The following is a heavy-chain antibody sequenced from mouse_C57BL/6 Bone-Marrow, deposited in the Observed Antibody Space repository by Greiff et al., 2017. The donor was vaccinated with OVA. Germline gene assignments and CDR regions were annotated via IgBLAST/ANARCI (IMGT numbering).Heavy chain of an antibody. J-gene: IGHJ2*01. CDR3: TTDYGNSLFDY. CDR2: IDPENGDT. CDR1: GFNIKDDY. V-gene: IGHV14-4*01. Sequence: VQLQQSGAELVRPGASVKLSCTASGFNIKDDYMHWVKQRPEQGLEWIGWIDPENGDTEYASKFQGKATITADTSSNTAYLQLSSLTSEDTAVYYCTTDYGNSLFDYWGQGTTRTVAS. D-gene: IGHD2-1*01.